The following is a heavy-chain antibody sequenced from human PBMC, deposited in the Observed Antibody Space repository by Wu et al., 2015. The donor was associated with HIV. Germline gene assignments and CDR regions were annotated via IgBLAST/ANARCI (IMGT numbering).Heavy chain of an antibody. CDR3: ARLQSLSGFYSNADY. CDR2: INPNRGGT. Sequence: QVQLLQSGAEVKKPGVSVMVSCKASGYTFTDYYMYWVRQAPGQGLEWMGWINPNRGGTKYAQKFQGRVTMTRDTAVSTAYMELNSLRSDDTAVYYCARLQSLSGFYSNADYWGQGTLVTVSS. J-gene: IGHJ4*02. V-gene: IGHV1-2*02. D-gene: IGHD3-22*01. CDR1: GYTFTDYY.